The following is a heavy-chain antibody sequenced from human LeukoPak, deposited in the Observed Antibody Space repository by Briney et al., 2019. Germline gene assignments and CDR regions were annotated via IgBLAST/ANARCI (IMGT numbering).Heavy chain of an antibody. D-gene: IGHD3-16*01. J-gene: IGHJ4*02. Sequence: PGGSLRLSCAASGFTFSSYWTHWVRQAPGKGLVWVSRIDNDGRGTSYADSVKGRFTISRDNAKNRLYLQMNSLRAEDTAVYYCASLNYGPDYWGQGTLVTVSS. CDR2: IDNDGRGT. V-gene: IGHV3-74*01. CDR1: GFTFSSYW. CDR3: ASLNYGPDY.